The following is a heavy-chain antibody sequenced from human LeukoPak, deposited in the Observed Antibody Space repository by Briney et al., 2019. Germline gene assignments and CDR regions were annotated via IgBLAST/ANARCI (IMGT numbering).Heavy chain of an antibody. D-gene: IGHD1-26*01. V-gene: IGHV1-69*04. Sequence: ASVKVSCKASGGTFSSYAISWVRQAPGQGLEWMGRIIPILGIANYAQKFQGRVTITADKSTSTAYMELSSLRSEDTAVYYCARASGSYYAEGNWFDPWGQGTLVTVSS. CDR1: GGTFSSYA. J-gene: IGHJ5*02. CDR2: IIPILGIA. CDR3: ARASGSYYAEGNWFDP.